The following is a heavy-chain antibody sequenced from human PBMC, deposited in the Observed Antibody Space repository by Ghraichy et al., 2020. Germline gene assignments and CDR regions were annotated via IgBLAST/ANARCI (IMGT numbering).Heavy chain of an antibody. V-gene: IGHV3-33*01. CDR1: GFTFSSYG. CDR3: ARDKDYGDNPDAFDI. D-gene: IGHD4-23*01. J-gene: IGHJ3*02. Sequence: GGSLRLSCAASGFTFSSYGMHWVRQAPGKGLEWVAVIWYDGSNKYYTDSVKGRFTISRDNSKNTLYLQMNSLRAEDTAVYYCARDKDYGDNPDAFDIWGQGTMVTVSS. CDR2: IWYDGSNK.